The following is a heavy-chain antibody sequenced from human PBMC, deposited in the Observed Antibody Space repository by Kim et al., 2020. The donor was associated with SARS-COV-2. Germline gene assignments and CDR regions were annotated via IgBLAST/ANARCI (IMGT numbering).Heavy chain of an antibody. CDR3: ARDGPERYPDS. V-gene: IGHV3-33*05. CDR2: ISYDGNNK. D-gene: IGHD2-2*02. Sequence: GGSLRLSCSASGFTFSNYGIYWVRQAPGKGLEWVAVISYDGNNKYYVDSVKGRFTISRDNSRNTVYLQMNSLRAEDTAVYYCARDGPERYPDSWGQGTRVTVSS. J-gene: IGHJ5*02. CDR1: GFTFSNYG.